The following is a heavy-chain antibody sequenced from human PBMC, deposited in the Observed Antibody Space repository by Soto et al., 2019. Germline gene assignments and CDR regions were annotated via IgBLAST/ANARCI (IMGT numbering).Heavy chain of an antibody. J-gene: IGHJ4*02. CDR3: AREADRRWLHLFDY. CDR2: IIPLLGTT. V-gene: IGHV1-69*01. D-gene: IGHD5-12*01. Sequence: QVQLVQSGAEVKKPGSSVKVACMASGGTFSTYGVSWVRQAPGQGLEWMGGIIPLLGTTNYAQRFQGRVTFSVDDSMTTAYMEMRSLTSDDTAVYFCAREADRRWLHLFDYCGQGTLVTVSS. CDR1: GGTFSTYG.